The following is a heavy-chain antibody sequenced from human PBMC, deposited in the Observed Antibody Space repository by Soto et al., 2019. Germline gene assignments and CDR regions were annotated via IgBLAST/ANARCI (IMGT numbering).Heavy chain of an antibody. CDR1: GFTFSTHA. V-gene: IGHV3-30-3*01. J-gene: IGHJ4*02. CDR2: ISYDGSNK. Sequence: QVQLVESGGGVVQPGGSLRLSCAASGFTFSTHAMHWVRQAPGKGLEWVAVISYDGSNKYYVESLQGRFTLSRDNSKNTLHLLMDSLRAEDTAVYYCARDSLPGPYYFDSSGFDYWGQGTLVTVSS. CDR3: ARDSLPGPYYFDSSGFDY. D-gene: IGHD3-22*01.